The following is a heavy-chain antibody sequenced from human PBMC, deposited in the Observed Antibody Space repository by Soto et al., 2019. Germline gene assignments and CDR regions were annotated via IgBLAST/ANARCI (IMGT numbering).Heavy chain of an antibody. CDR2: ISYDGSQT. CDR1: GFIFSNYA. J-gene: IGHJ3*02. Sequence: GGSLRLSCAASGFIFSNYAFHWVRQAPGKGLEWITVISYDGSQTYFGDSVKGRFAISRDNSKDTLYLQMNSLRPEDTAVYYCARDFGAGAFDIWGQGTLVTVSS. D-gene: IGHD3-3*01. V-gene: IGHV3-30*09. CDR3: ARDFGAGAFDI.